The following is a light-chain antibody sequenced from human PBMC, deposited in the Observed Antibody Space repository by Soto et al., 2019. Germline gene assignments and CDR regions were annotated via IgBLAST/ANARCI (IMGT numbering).Light chain of an antibody. J-gene: IGLJ2*01. V-gene: IGLV2-11*01. CDR2: DVT. Sequence: QSVLTQPRSVSGSPGQSVTISCTGTSSDVGAYNYVSWYQQHPGKAPKLMIYDVTKRPSGVPDRFSGSKSGNTASLTISGLQAEDEADYSCCSYAGTYTVFGGGTKLTVL. CDR3: CSYAGTYTV. CDR1: SSDVGAYNY.